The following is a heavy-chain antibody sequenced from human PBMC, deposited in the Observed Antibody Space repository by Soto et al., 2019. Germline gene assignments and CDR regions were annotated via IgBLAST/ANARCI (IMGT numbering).Heavy chain of an antibody. J-gene: IGHJ5*02. CDR2: MNPGSGKT. Sequence: QVQLVQTGAEVKEPGASVRVSCKASGYTFINFDISWVRQAAGQGLEWLGWMNPGSGKTGYASKFQGRVAMTRDASTGTSHLEMSSLTADDTAVYYWARMASAGTLNWFDPWGQGTLVTVSS. CDR3: ARMASAGTLNWFDP. CDR1: GYTFINFD. V-gene: IGHV1-8*02. D-gene: IGHD6-13*01.